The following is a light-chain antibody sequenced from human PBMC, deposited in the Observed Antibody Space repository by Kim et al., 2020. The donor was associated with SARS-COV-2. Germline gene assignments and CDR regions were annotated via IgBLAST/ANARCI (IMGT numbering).Light chain of an antibody. Sequence: ALRQTDRITCQGDSLRIYYAAWYQQKPGQAPIVDIYGKNNRPSGIPDRCSGSSSGNTASLTITGTQAGDEADYYCNSRDSNDNVVFGGGTQRTVL. CDR2: GKN. CDR1: SLRIYY. CDR3: NSRDSNDNVV. J-gene: IGLJ2*01. V-gene: IGLV3-19*01.